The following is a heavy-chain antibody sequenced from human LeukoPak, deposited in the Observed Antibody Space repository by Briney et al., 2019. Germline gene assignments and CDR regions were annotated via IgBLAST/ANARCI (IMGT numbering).Heavy chain of an antibody. CDR1: GYTFTGYY. D-gene: IGHD3-3*01. V-gene: IGHV1-2*02. J-gene: IGHJ5*02. CDR3: ARGFWSGSSAVWFDP. CDR2: INPNSGGT. Sequence: GASVKVSCRASGYTFTGYYMHWVRQAPGQGLEWMGWINPNSGGTNYAQKFQGRVTMTRDTSISTAYMELSRLRSDDTAVYYCARGFWSGSSAVWFDPWGQGTLVTVSS.